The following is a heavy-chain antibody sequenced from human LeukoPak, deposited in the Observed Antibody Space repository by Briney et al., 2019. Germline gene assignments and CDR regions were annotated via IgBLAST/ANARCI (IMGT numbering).Heavy chain of an antibody. CDR2: MNPNSGNT. CDR3: ARDLEGEGGATPYAFDI. D-gene: IGHD1-26*01. J-gene: IGHJ3*02. CDR1: GYTFTSYD. V-gene: IGHV1-8*01. Sequence: GASVKVSCKASGYTFTSYDINWVRQATGQGLEWMGWMNPNSGNTGYAQKFQGRVTMTRNTSISTAYMELSRLRSDDTAVYYCARDLEGEGGATPYAFDIWGQGTMVTVSS.